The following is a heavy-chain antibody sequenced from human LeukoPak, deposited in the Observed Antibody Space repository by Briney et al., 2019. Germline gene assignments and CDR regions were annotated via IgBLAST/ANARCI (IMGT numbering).Heavy chain of an antibody. D-gene: IGHD6-6*01. CDR3: AIEGTIAARA. CDR1: GGTFSSYA. V-gene: IGHV1-69*13. J-gene: IGHJ5*02. CDR2: IIPMIGTA. Sequence: GASVKVSCKASGGTFSSYAISWVRQAPGQGLEWMGGIIPMIGTAHYAQKFRGRVTITADESTSTVYMDLGSLRSEDTAVHYCAIEGTIAARAWGQGTLVTVSS.